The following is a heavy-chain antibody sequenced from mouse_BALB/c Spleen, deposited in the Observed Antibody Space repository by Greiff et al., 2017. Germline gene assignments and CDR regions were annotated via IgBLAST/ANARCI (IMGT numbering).Heavy chain of an antibody. CDR2: ISYDGSN. Sequence: DVKLVESGPGLVKPSQSLSLTCSVTGYSITSGYYWNWIRQFPGNKLEWMGYISYDGSNNYNPSLKNRISITRDTSKNQFFLKLNSVTTEDTATYYCARGDGTFAYWGQGTLVTVSA. V-gene: IGHV3-6*02. J-gene: IGHJ3*01. D-gene: IGHD3-3*01. CDR1: GYSITSGYY. CDR3: ARGDGTFAY.